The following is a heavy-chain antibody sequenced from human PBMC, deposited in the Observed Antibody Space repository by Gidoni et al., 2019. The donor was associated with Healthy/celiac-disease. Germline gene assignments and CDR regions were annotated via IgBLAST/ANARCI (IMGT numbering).Heavy chain of an antibody. J-gene: IGHJ6*02. CDR2: IYYSGST. V-gene: IGHV4-59*01. Sequence: QVQLQESGPGLVKPSETLSLTCTVSGGSISSYYWSWIRQPPGKGLEWIGYIYYSGSTNYNPSLKSRVTRSVDTSKNQFSLKLSSVTAADTAVYYCARGRRQSFYGMDVWGQGTTVTVSS. CDR3: ARGRRQSFYGMDV. CDR1: GGSISSYY.